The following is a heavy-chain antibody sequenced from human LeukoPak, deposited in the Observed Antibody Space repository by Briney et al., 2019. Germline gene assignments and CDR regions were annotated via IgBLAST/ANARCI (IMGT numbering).Heavy chain of an antibody. V-gene: IGHV3-48*01. CDR1: GISFSTHS. CDR2: ISLSSSVI. D-gene: IGHD6-19*01. J-gene: IGHJ4*02. CDR3: ARVASSGWYFSRNKYYFDY. Sequence: GGSLRLSCATSGISFSTHSMNWVRQAPGKGLEWISYISLSSSVIYYADSVKGRFTISRDNAKNSLYLQMNSLRAEDTAVYYCARVASSGWYFSRNKYYFDYWGQGTLVTVSS.